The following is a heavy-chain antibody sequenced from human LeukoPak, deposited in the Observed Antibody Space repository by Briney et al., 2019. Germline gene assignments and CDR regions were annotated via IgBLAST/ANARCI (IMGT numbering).Heavy chain of an antibody. CDR3: ARDLWGYYGSGSYAFDI. Sequence: PSETQSLTCTVSGGSISSYYWSWLRQPPGKGLEWLGYIYYSGSTNYNPSLKSRVTISVDTSKNQFSLKLSSVTAADTAVYYCARDLWGYYGSGSYAFDIWGQGTMVTVSS. CDR1: GGSISSYY. CDR2: IYYSGST. D-gene: IGHD3-10*01. J-gene: IGHJ3*02. V-gene: IGHV4-59*01.